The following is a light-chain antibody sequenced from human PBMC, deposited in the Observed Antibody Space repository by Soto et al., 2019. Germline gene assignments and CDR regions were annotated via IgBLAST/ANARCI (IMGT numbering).Light chain of an antibody. CDR1: QGIRND. Sequence: AVQMTQSPSSLSASVGDRVTITCRASQGIRNDLGWYQQKPGKAPKLLIYAASSLPSGVPSRFSGSGSGTDFTFTISSLQPEDFATYFCLQDWKYPLTFGGGTRVEVK. J-gene: IGKJ4*01. CDR3: LQDWKYPLT. V-gene: IGKV1-6*02. CDR2: AAS.